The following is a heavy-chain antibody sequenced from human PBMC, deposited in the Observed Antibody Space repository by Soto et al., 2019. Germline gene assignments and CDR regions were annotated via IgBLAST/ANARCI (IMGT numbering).Heavy chain of an antibody. V-gene: IGHV3-21*01. J-gene: IGHJ4*02. Sequence: EVLLVESGGGLVKPGGSLRLSCAASGFTFSTYNMTWVRQAPGKGLEWVSSINGRGNYIYYTDAVKGRFTISRDNAKTSLYLQMNSLRDEDTAVYYCAREDGIVGATAAFDYWCQGTLVTVSS. CDR2: INGRGNYI. CDR1: GFTFSTYN. D-gene: IGHD1-26*01. CDR3: AREDGIVGATAAFDY.